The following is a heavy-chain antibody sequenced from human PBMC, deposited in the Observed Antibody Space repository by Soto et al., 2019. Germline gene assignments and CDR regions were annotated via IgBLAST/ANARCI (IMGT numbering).Heavy chain of an antibody. CDR3: ARSVFP. Sequence: PXXTLSLTCTVSGGSISSGGYYWSWIRQHXXXXXXXIXXXHYXXRNXXXXXXXSXXXXXXXTYKNKFSMKLSSVTAADTAVYYCARSVFPWGQGTMVTVYS. CDR2: XHYXXRN. CDR1: GGSISSGGYY. J-gene: IGHJ5*02. V-gene: IGHV4-31*01.